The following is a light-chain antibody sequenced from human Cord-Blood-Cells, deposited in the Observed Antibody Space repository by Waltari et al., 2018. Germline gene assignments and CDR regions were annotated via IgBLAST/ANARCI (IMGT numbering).Light chain of an antibody. CDR1: QGISSY. J-gene: IGKJ3*01. CDR2: AAS. Sequence: AIRMTQSPSSFSASTGDSVTITCRASQGISSYLAWYQQKPGKAPNLLIYAASTLQSGVPSRFSGSGSGTDFTLTISCLQSEDFATYYCQQYYSYPRTFGPGTKVDIK. V-gene: IGKV1-8*01. CDR3: QQYYSYPRT.